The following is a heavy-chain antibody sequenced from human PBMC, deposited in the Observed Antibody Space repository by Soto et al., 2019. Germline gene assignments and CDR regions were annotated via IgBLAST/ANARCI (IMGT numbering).Heavy chain of an antibody. J-gene: IGHJ4*02. Sequence: GGSLRLSCAASGITFSRYAMSWVRQAPGKGLEWVSGISDSGDTTYYADSVKGRFTISRDNSKNTLYLQMNSLTAGDTAVYYCAKWTATVTTGGFDYWGQGTLVTVSS. CDR2: ISDSGDTT. CDR1: GITFSRYA. V-gene: IGHV3-23*01. D-gene: IGHD4-17*01. CDR3: AKWTATVTTGGFDY.